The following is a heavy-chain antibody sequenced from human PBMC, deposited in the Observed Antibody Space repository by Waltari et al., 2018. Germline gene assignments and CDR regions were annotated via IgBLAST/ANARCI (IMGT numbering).Heavy chain of an antibody. CDR3: AKGVAAAGITPFDP. J-gene: IGHJ5*02. CDR1: GFTFDDYA. D-gene: IGHD6-13*01. CDR2: ISWTSGSI. V-gene: IGHV3-9*01. Sequence: EVQLVESGGGLVQPGRSLRLSCAASGFTFDDYAMHWVRQAPGKGLEWVSGISWTSGSIGYADSVKGRFTISRDNAKNSLYLQMNSLRAEDTALYYCAKGVAAAGITPFDPWGQGTLVTVSS.